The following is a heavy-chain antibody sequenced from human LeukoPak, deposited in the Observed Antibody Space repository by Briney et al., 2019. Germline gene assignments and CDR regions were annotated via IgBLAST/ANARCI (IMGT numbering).Heavy chain of an antibody. Sequence: PGGSLRLSCVASGFTFSSYSMNWVRQAPGEGLEWVSSISSSSSYIYYADSVKGRFTISRDNAKNSLYLQMNSLRAEDTAVYYCARGSVVEYPGGCVMAYWGQGTLVTVSS. CDR3: ARGSVVEYPGGCVMAY. J-gene: IGHJ4*02. CDR2: ISSSSSYI. D-gene: IGHD5-24*01. V-gene: IGHV3-21*01. CDR1: GFTFSSYS.